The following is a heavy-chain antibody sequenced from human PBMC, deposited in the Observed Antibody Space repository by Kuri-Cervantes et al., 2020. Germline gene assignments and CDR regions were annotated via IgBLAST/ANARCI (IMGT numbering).Heavy chain of an antibody. V-gene: IGHV3-30-3*01. CDR3: ASETPLTTGFDY. CDR2: ISYDGSNK. Sequence: GESLKISCAASGFTLSSYAMHWVRQAPGKGLEWVAVISYDGSNKYYADSVKGRFTISRDNSKNTLYLQMNSLRAEDTAVYYCASETPLTTGFDYWGQGTLVTVYS. J-gene: IGHJ4*02. CDR1: GFTLSSYA. D-gene: IGHD4-17*01.